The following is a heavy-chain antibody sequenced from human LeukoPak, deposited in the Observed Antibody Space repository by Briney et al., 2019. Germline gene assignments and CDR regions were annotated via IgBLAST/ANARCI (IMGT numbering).Heavy chain of an antibody. CDR2: IYYSGST. CDR3: ARYCSGGSCYGRNWFDP. D-gene: IGHD2-15*01. Sequence: SETLSLTCTVSGGSISSYYWSWIRQPPGKGLEWIGYIYYSGSTNYNPSLKSRVTISVDTSKNQFSLKLSSVTAADTAVYYCARYCSGGSCYGRNWFDPWGQGTLVTVSS. J-gene: IGHJ5*02. V-gene: IGHV4-59*08. CDR1: GGSISSYY.